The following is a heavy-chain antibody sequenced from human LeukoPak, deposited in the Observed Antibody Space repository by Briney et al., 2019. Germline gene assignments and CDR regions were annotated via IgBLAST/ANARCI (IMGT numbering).Heavy chain of an antibody. D-gene: IGHD4-17*01. Sequence: ASVKVSCKPSGGTFSSYAISWVRQAPGQGREWMGGIIPIFGTANYAQKFQGRVTITTDESTSTAYMELSSLRSEDTAVYYCARHIAGTVTSGFDIWGQGTMVTVSS. CDR1: GGTFSSYA. J-gene: IGHJ3*02. V-gene: IGHV1-69*05. CDR2: IIPIFGTA. CDR3: ARHIAGTVTSGFDI.